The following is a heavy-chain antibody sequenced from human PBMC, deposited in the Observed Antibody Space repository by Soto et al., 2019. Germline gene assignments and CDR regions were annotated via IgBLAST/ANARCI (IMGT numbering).Heavy chain of an antibody. J-gene: IGHJ5*02. CDR1: GGSISSGDYY. CDR3: ARVRGGVVVWFDP. V-gene: IGHV4-30-4*01. D-gene: IGHD2-15*01. Sequence: SETLSLTCTVSGGSISSGDYYWSWIRQPPGKGLEWIGYIYYSGGTYYNPSLKSRVTISVDTSKNQFSLKLSSVTAADTAVYYCARVRGGVVVWFDPWGQGTLVTVSS. CDR2: IYYSGGT.